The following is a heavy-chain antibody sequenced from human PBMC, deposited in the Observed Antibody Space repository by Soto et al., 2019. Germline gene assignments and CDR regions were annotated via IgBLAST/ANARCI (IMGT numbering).Heavy chain of an antibody. CDR3: ARGTSLTGVLQSDAPDKFYFDY. CDR1: GGSFSDHF. J-gene: IGHJ4*01. Sequence: SETLSLTCAVYGGSFSDHFWTWIRQAPGKDLEWIGEVNHSGTTNYKPSPKSRGTVSADTSKNQFSLKLRSVTAADTAIYYCARGTSLTGVLQSDAPDKFYFDYWSQGTLVTVSS. V-gene: IGHV4-34*01. CDR2: VNHSGTT. D-gene: IGHD3-9*01.